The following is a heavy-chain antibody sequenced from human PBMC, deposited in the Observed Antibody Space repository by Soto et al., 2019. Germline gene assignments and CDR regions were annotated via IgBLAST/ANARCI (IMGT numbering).Heavy chain of an antibody. Sequence: SETMSLTCRVLGASISSGRFHWRRIRQPPGKGLQFIGSIFYNGTANYSPSLKNRVSISIDTSQSQFFLQLISVAAADTAVYYCARIGGWYDMDFWGQGSLVTVSS. D-gene: IGHD6-19*01. CDR3: ARIGGWYDMDF. J-gene: IGHJ4*02. CDR1: GASISSGRFH. V-gene: IGHV4-61*01. CDR2: IFYNGTA.